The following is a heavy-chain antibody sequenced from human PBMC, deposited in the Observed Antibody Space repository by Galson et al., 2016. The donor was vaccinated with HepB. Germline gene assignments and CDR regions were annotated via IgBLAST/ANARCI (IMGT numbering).Heavy chain of an antibody. D-gene: IGHD1-1*01. CDR3: ACPTGGNWTDY. J-gene: IGHJ4*02. V-gene: IGHV3-7*05. CDR1: GFTFNSYW. Sequence: SLRLSCAASGFTFNSYWMAWVRQAPGKGLEWVANIKQDGSEKYYVDSVKGRLTISRDNAKNSLYLRMNSLRVEDTAVYYCACPTGGNWTDYWGQGTLVTVSS. CDR2: IKQDGSEK.